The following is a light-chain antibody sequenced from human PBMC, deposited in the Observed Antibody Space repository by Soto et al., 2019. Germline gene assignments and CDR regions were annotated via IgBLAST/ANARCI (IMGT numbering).Light chain of an antibody. CDR1: QSISSY. V-gene: IGKV1-39*01. J-gene: IGKJ1*01. CDR2: AAS. Sequence: DIQMTQSPSSLSASVGDRVTITCRASQSISSYLNWYQQKPGKAPKLLIYAASSLQSDVPSRFSGGGSGTDFTLTISSLQPEDFATYYCQQSYSTLWTFGQGTKVEIK. CDR3: QQSYSTLWT.